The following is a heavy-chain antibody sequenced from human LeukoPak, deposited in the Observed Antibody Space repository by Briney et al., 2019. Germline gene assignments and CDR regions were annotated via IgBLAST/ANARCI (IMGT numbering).Heavy chain of an antibody. V-gene: IGHV4-34*01. D-gene: IGHD1-1*01. CDR1: GGSFSGYY. CDR3: ARHNWVDNWFDP. J-gene: IGHJ5*02. CDR2: INHSGST. Sequence: SETLSLTCAVYGGSFSGYYWSWIRQPPGKGLEWIGEINHSGSTNYNPSLKSRVTISVDTSKNQFSLKLSSVTAADTAVYYCARHNWVDNWFDPWGQGTLVTVSS.